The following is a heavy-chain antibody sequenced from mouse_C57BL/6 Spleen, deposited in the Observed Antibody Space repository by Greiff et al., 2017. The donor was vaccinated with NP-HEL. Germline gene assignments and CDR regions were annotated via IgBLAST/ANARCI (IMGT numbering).Heavy chain of an antibody. CDR1: GYTFTSYW. V-gene: IGHV1-59*01. D-gene: IGHD2-1*01. J-gene: IGHJ4*01. Sequence: VQLQQPGAELVRPGTSVKLSCKASGYTFTSYWMHWVKQRPGQGLEWIGVIDPSDSYTNYNQKFKGKATLTVDTSSSTAYMQLSSLTSEDSAVYYCARRITLYYDYYAMDYWGQGTSVTVSS. CDR3: ARRITLYYDYYAMDY. CDR2: IDPSDSYT.